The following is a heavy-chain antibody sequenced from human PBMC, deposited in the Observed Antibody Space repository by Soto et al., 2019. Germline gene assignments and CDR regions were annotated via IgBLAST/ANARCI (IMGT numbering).Heavy chain of an antibody. Sequence: SVKVSCKASGGTFSSYAISWVRQAPGQGLEWMGGIIPIFGTANYAQKFQGRVTITADESTSTAYMELSSLRSEDTAVYYCAREGANYDILTGYYLVSPFDYWGQGTLVTVS. CDR3: AREGANYDILTGYYLVSPFDY. V-gene: IGHV1-69*13. D-gene: IGHD3-9*01. CDR1: GGTFSSYA. CDR2: IIPIFGTA. J-gene: IGHJ4*02.